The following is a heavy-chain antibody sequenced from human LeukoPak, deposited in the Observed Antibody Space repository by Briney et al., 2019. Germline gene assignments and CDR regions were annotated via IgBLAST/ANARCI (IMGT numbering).Heavy chain of an antibody. J-gene: IGHJ3*02. V-gene: IGHV4-59*01. CDR1: GGSTANYF. CDR3: ARASDSSGSYSGGHI. CDR2: VYSDGST. D-gene: IGHD6-19*01. Sequence: SETLSLTCTVSGGSTANYFWSWIRQSPGKGLEWIGYVYSDGSTKYKSSLKSRVTISVDTSKNQFSLKLSSVTAADTAVYYCARASDSSGSYSGGHIWGQGTMVTVSS.